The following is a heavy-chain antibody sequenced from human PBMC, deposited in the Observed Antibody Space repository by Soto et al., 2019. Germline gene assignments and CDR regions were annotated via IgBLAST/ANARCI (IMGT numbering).Heavy chain of an antibody. CDR3: ARGRYHDPRGVFDY. Sequence: SQTLSLTCAISGDSVSSDSAAWNWIRQSPSRGLEWLGRTYYRSKWYIDYAVSVKSRITINPDTSKNHFSLQLNSVTPEDTAVYYCARGRYHDPRGVFDYSGQGPLLTLSS. CDR1: GDSVSSDSAA. D-gene: IGHD3-22*01. CDR2: TYYRSKWYI. J-gene: IGHJ4*02. V-gene: IGHV6-1*01.